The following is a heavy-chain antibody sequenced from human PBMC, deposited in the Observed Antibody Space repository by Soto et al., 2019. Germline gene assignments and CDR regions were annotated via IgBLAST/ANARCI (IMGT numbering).Heavy chain of an antibody. J-gene: IGHJ4*02. Sequence: QVQLVQSGAEVKKPGSSVKVSCKASGGTFSSYTISWVRQAPGQGLEWMGRIIPILGIANYAQKFQGRVXIXAXISTSTADMELSSLRSEDTAVYYCARERANSGAEDYWGQGTLVTVSS. CDR3: ARERANSGAEDY. CDR1: GGTFSSYT. V-gene: IGHV1-69*08. CDR2: IIPILGIA. D-gene: IGHD1-26*01.